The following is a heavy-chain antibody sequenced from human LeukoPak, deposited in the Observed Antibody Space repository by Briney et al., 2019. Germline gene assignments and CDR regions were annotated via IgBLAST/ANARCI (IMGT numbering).Heavy chain of an antibody. V-gene: IGHV1-46*01. CDR2: INPSGGST. Sequence: ASVKVSCKASGYTFTSYYMHWVRQAPGQGLEWMGIINPSGGSTSYAQKFQGRVTMTRDTSTSTVYMELSSLRSEDTAVYYCAREAVAGTAAQPPDYWGQGTLVTVSS. D-gene: IGHD6-19*01. CDR1: GYTFTSYY. CDR3: AREAVAGTAAQPPDY. J-gene: IGHJ4*02.